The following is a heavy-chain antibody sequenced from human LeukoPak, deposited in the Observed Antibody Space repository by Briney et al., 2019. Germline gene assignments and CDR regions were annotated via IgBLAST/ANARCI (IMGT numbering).Heavy chain of an antibody. CDR2: INAGNGNT. D-gene: IGHD3-10*01. J-gene: IGHJ6*02. CDR3: ARDRRYYGSGLGYYYGMDV. V-gene: IGHV1-3*01. Sequence: ASVTVSCKASGYTFTSYAMHWVRQAPGQRLEWMGWINAGNGNTKYSQKFQGRVTITRDSSASTAYMELSSLRSEDTAVYYCARDRRYYGSGLGYYYGMDVWGQGTTVTVSS. CDR1: GYTFTSYA.